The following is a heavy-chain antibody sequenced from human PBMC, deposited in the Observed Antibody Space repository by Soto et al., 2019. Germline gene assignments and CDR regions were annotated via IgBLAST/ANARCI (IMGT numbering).Heavy chain of an antibody. D-gene: IGHD1-26*01. CDR3: ARTVPLHSGQATIYYFDY. CDR2: IIPIFGTA. J-gene: IGHJ4*02. Sequence: ASVKVSCKASGGTFSSYAISWVRQAPGQGLEWMGGIIPIFGTANYAQKFQGRVTITADESTSTAYMELSSLRSEDTAVYYCARTVPLHSGQATIYYFDYWGQGTLVTVSS. V-gene: IGHV1-69*13. CDR1: GGTFSSYA.